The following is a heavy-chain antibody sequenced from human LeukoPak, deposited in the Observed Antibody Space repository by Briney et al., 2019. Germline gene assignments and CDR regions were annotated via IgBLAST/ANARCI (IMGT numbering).Heavy chain of an antibody. CDR1: GYTFTGYY. Sequence: ASVKVSCKASGYTFTGYYIHLVRLAPGQGLEWMGWMHPNTGVTNDAQKFQARVTMARDTSISTAYMELSSLTSDDTAVYYCARDLYGDLGDYWGQGTPVIVSS. J-gene: IGHJ4*02. V-gene: IGHV1-2*02. CDR2: MHPNTGVT. CDR3: ARDLYGDLGDY. D-gene: IGHD4-17*01.